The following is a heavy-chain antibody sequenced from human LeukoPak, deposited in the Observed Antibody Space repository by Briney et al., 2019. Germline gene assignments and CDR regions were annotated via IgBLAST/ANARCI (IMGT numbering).Heavy chain of an antibody. CDR1: GGSISSGSYY. CDR3: ARRRYCSGGSCSNWFDP. J-gene: IGHJ5*02. D-gene: IGHD2-15*01. Sequence: SETLSLTCTVSGGSISSGSYYWSWIRQPAGKGLEWIGRIYTSGSTNYNPSLKSRVTISVDKSKNQFSLKLSSVTAADTAVYYCARRRYCSGGSCSNWFDPWGQGTLVTVSS. CDR2: IYTSGST. V-gene: IGHV4-61*02.